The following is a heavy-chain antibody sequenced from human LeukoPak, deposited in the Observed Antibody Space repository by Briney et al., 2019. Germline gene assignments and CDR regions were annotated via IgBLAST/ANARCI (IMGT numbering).Heavy chain of an antibody. D-gene: IGHD3-10*01. CDR3: ARDTPPRYGSGSYYNLDAFDI. J-gene: IGHJ3*02. V-gene: IGHV3-30*14. Sequence: GGSLRLSCAASGFTFSSYAMHWVRQAPGKGLEWVAVISYDGSNKYYADSVKGRFTISRDNSKNTPYLQMNSLRAEDTAVYYCARDTPPRYGSGSYYNLDAFDIWGQGTMVTVSS. CDR1: GFTFSSYA. CDR2: ISYDGSNK.